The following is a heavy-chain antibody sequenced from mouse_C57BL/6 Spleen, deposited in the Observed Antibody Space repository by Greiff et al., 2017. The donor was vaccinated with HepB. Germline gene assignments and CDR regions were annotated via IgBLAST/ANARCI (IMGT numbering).Heavy chain of an antibody. CDR3: ARTFYYGSSYDYFDY. CDR1: GYTFTSYW. J-gene: IGHJ2*01. D-gene: IGHD1-1*01. Sequence: QVQLQQPGAELVKPGASVKLSCKASGYTFTSYWMQWVKQRPGQGLEWIGEIDPSDSYTNYNQQFKGKATLTVDTSSSTAYMQLSSLTSEDSAVYYCARTFYYGSSYDYFDYWGQGTTLTVSS. CDR2: IDPSDSYT. V-gene: IGHV1-50*01.